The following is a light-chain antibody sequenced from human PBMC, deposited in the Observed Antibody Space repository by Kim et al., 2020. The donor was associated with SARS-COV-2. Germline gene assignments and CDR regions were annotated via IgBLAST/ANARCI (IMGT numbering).Light chain of an antibody. CDR3: QQAVTFPFT. CDR1: QGITTF. J-gene: IGKJ2*01. CDR2: AAS. Sequence: DIQMTQSPSSVSASVGDRVTITCRASQGITTFLAWYQQRPGKAPKLLIYAASSLHSGVPSRFSGSGSGTHFTLTISSLQPEDFGTYYCQQAVTFPFTFGQGTKLEI. V-gene: IGKV1-12*01.